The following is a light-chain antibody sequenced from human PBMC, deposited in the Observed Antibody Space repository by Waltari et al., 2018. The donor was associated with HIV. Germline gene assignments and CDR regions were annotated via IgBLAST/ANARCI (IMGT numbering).Light chain of an antibody. Sequence: DIQLTQSPSFLSASVGDRVTITCRASQGISTYLAWYQQKPGKAPKLLIYGASTLQSGVPSRFSGSGSWTEFTLTIIGLQPEDFATYYCQHLNSYPPFGQGTKVEIK. V-gene: IGKV1-9*01. CDR1: QGISTY. J-gene: IGKJ1*01. CDR3: QHLNSYPP. CDR2: GAS.